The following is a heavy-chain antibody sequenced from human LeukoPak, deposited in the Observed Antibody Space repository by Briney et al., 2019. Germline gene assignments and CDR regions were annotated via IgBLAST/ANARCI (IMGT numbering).Heavy chain of an antibody. Sequence: GGSLRLSCAASGFTFSSYTMNWVRQAPGKGLEWVAVISYDGSNKYYADSVKGRFTISRDNSKNTVYLQLNSLRAEDTAVYYCAKDRGGAYYESSVDVWGQGTMVTVSS. CDR3: AKDRGGAYYESSVDV. CDR1: GFTFSSYT. D-gene: IGHD3-22*01. J-gene: IGHJ3*01. CDR2: ISYDGSNK. V-gene: IGHV3-30*18.